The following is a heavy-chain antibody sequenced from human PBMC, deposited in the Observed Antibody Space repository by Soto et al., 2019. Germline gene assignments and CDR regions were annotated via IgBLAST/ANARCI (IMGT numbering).Heavy chain of an antibody. CDR2: INHSGST. V-gene: IGHV4-34*01. J-gene: IGHJ6*02. Sequence: SETLSLTCAVYGGSFSGYYWSWIRQPPGKGLEWIGEINHSGSTNYNPSLKSRVTISVDTSKNQFSLKLSSVTAADTAVYYCARGKRFLKWLLSGYYYYGMDVWGQGTTVTVSS. CDR1: GGSFSGYY. CDR3: ARGKRFLKWLLSGYYYYGMDV. D-gene: IGHD3-3*01.